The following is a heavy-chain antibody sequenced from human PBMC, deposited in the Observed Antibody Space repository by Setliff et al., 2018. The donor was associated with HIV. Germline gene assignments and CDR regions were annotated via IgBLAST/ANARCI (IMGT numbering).Heavy chain of an antibody. CDR2: VYYSGTT. Sequence: SGTLSLTCSVSDGSMTSGSYYWGWIRQPPGKGLEWIGSVYYSGTTYYNPSLKSRLRMSVDTSKNQFTLNLWYVTAADTAVYYCARGVAAAGLWGQGTLVTVSS. CDR1: DGSMTSGSYY. J-gene: IGHJ4*02. V-gene: IGHV4-39*06. CDR3: ARGVAAAGL. D-gene: IGHD6-13*01.